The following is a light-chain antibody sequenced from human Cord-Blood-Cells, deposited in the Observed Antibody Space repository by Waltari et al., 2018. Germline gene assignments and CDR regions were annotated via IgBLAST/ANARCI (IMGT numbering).Light chain of an antibody. Sequence: QSALTQPASVSGSPGQSITISCTVTSSDVGGDNYVSWYQQHPGQAPKLMIYDVIKWPSGVSNRFSGSKSGNPASLTISGLQAEDEADYYCSSYTSSSTWVFGGGTKLTVL. V-gene: IGLV2-14*01. CDR1: SSDVGGDNY. J-gene: IGLJ3*02. CDR3: SSYTSSSTWV. CDR2: DVI.